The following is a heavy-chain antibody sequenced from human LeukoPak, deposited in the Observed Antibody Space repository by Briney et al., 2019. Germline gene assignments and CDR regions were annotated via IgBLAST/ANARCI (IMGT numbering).Heavy chain of an antibody. CDR1: GGSISSGGYY. D-gene: IGHD2-2*01. CDR2: IYHSGST. V-gene: IGHV4-30-2*01. Sequence: SETLSLTCTVSGGSISSGGYYWSWIRQPPGKGLEWIGYIYHSGSTYYNPSLKSRVTISVDRSKNQFSLKLSSVTAADTAVYYCARASCSSTSCPLKNWGQGTLVTVSS. J-gene: IGHJ4*02. CDR3: ARASCSSTSCPLKN.